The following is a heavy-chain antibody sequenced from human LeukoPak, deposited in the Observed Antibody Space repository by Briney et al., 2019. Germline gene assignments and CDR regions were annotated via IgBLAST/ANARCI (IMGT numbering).Heavy chain of an antibody. V-gene: IGHV3-23*01. CDR2: ISGSGGST. Sequence: GGPLRLSCAASGFPFSSYAMSWVGQAPGKGLEWVSAISGSGGSTYYADSVKGRFTISRDNSKNTLYLQMNSLRAEDTAVYYCAKDPYYYDSSGPSYNWFDPWGQGTLVTVSS. D-gene: IGHD3-22*01. CDR1: GFPFSSYA. CDR3: AKDPYYYDSSGPSYNWFDP. J-gene: IGHJ5*02.